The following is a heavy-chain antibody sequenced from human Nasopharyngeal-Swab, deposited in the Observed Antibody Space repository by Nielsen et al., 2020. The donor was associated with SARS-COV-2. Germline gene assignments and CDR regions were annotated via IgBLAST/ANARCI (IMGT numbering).Heavy chain of an antibody. J-gene: IGHJ4*02. CDR1: GGSISSYY. Sequence: SETLSLTCTVSGGSISSYYWSWIRQPPGKGLEWIGYIYYSGSTNYNPSLKSRVTISVDTSKNQFSLKLSSVTAADMAVYYCARGVMTSVTGGGWNDYWGQGTLVTVSS. V-gene: IGHV4-59*08. D-gene: IGHD4-17*01. CDR3: ARGVMTSVTGGGWNDY. CDR2: IYYSGST.